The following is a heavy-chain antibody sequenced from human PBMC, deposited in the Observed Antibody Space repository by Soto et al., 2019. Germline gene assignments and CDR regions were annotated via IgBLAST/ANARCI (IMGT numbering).Heavy chain of an antibody. CDR1: GFTFSSYW. V-gene: IGHV3-74*01. D-gene: IGHD5-12*01. CDR3: ARVGYPASLDY. CDR2: INSDGGST. J-gene: IGHJ4*02. Sequence: EVQLVESGGGLVQPGGSLRLSCAASGFTFSSYWMHWVRQAPGEGLVWVSRINSDGGSTSYADSVKGRFTISRDNAKNRLYLQMNSLRAEDTAVYYCARVGYPASLDYWGQGTLVTVSP.